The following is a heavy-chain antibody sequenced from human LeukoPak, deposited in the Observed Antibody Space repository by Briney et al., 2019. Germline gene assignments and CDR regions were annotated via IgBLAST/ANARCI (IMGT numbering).Heavy chain of an antibody. CDR1: GGSFSGYY. D-gene: IGHD6-13*01. V-gene: IGHV4-34*01. Sequence: SETLSLTCAVYGGSFSGYYWSWIRQPPGKGLEWIGEINHSGSTNYNPSLKSRVTISVDTSENQFSLKLSSVTAADTAVYYCARRSSSSWGKYFQHWGQGTLVTVSS. J-gene: IGHJ1*01. CDR3: ARRSSSSWGKYFQH. CDR2: INHSGST.